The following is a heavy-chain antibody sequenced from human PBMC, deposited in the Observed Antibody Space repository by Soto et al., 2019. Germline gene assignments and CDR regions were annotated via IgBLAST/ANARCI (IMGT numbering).Heavy chain of an antibody. J-gene: IGHJ4*02. Sequence: ASETLSLTCAVSGGSISISNWCSWVRQPPGKGLEWIGEIYHSGSTTYNPSLRGRVTISVDKSKNQFYLKVSSVTAADSAVYHCARGYNEFDYWGQGTLVTVS. CDR3: ARGYNEFDY. V-gene: IGHV4-4*02. CDR2: IYHSGST. D-gene: IGHD1-1*01. CDR1: GGSISISNW.